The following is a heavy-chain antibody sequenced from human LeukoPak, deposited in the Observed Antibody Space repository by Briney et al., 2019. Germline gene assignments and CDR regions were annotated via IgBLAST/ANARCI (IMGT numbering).Heavy chain of an antibody. CDR2: IYYRGST. D-gene: IGHD1-26*01. J-gene: IGHJ4*02. CDR1: GGSISSHH. Sequence: SETLSLTCNVSGGSISSHHWSWIGPPPRKGLELIGYIYYRGSTNYNPSLQGRVTISVDTSKNHSSLKLSSLTAADTAVYYCARDGGGSHYLGYFDYWGQGTLVTVSS. V-gene: IGHV4-59*11. CDR3: ARDGGGSHYLGYFDY.